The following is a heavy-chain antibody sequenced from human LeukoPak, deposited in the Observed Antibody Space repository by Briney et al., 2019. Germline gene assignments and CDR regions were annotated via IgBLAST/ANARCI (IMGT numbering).Heavy chain of an antibody. CDR1: GFTFNGDW. V-gene: IGHV3-7*01. J-gene: IGHJ4*02. CDR3: VTKEPSTSGWSY. D-gene: IGHD6-19*01. CDR2: IKEDGSEK. Sequence: GGSLRLSCTASGFTFNGDWTAWVRQAPGKGLEGVANIKEDGSEKNYVDSVKGRFTISRDNAENSVYLQMNDLRAEDTGVYYCVTKEPSTSGWSYWGQGTLVTVSS.